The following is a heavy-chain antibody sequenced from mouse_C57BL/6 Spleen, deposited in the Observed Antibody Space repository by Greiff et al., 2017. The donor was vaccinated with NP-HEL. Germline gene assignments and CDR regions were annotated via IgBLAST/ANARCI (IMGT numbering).Heavy chain of an antibody. CDR2: IDPSDSYT. CDR3: ASSSGLLRSYYYAMDY. V-gene: IGHV1-69*01. Sequence: QVQLQQPGAELVMPGASVKLSCKASGYTFTSYWMHWVKQRPGQGLEWIGEIDPSDSYTNYNQKFKGKSTLTVDKSSSTAYMQLSSLTSEDSAVYYCASSSGLLRSYYYAMDYWGQGTSVTVSS. D-gene: IGHD1-1*01. J-gene: IGHJ4*01. CDR1: GYTFTSYW.